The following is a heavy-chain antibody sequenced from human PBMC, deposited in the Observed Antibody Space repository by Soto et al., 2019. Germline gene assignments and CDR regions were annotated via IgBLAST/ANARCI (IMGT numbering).Heavy chain of an antibody. V-gene: IGHV3-30*18. Sequence: QVQLVESGGGVVQPGRSLRLSCAASGFTFSSYGMHWVRQAPGKGLEWVAVISYDGSNKYYADSVKGRFTISRDNSKNTLYLQMNSLRAEDTAVYYCAKSVYLYPLLNNWFDPWGQGTLVTVSS. D-gene: IGHD2-2*01. CDR3: AKSVYLYPLLNNWFDP. CDR1: GFTFSSYG. J-gene: IGHJ5*02. CDR2: ISYDGSNK.